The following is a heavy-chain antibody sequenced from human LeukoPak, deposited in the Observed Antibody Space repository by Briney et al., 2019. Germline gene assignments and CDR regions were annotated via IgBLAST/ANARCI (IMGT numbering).Heavy chain of an antibody. Sequence: PSETLSLTCAVYGGSFSGYYWSWIRQPPGKGLEWIGEINHSESTNYNPSLKSRATISLDTSKNQFSLKLSSVTAADTAACYCARGANYYDSSGYSATFDYWGQGTLVTVSS. CDR3: ARGANYYDSSGYSATFDY. CDR2: INHSEST. CDR1: GGSFSGYY. V-gene: IGHV4-34*01. D-gene: IGHD3-22*01. J-gene: IGHJ4*02.